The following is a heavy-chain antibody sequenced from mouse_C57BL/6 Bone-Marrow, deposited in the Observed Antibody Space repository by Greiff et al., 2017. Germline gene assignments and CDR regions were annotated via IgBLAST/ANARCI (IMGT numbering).Heavy chain of an antibody. CDR2: ISSGGDYI. D-gene: IGHD4-1*01. CDR1: GFTFSSYA. J-gene: IGHJ2*01. Sequence: EVKVEESGEGLVKPGGSLKLSCAASGFTFSSYAMSWVRQTPEKRLEWVAYISSGGDYIYYADTVKGRFTISRDNARNTLYLQMSSLKSEDTAMYYCTRDGDWALDYWGQGTTLTVSS. CDR3: TRDGDWALDY. V-gene: IGHV5-9-1*02.